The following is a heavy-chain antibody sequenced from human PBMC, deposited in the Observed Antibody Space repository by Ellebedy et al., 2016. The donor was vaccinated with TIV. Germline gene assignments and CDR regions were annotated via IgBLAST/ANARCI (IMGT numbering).Heavy chain of an antibody. J-gene: IGHJ3*02. Sequence: GESLKISXVGSGFTFSRYDMHWVRQATGKGLEWVSDIGVADDTYYAGSAKGRFTISRDNDKNSLYLQMNDLRAGDTAVYYCTRGEPNYHGPAFDIWGQGTMVTVSS. V-gene: IGHV3-13*01. CDR1: GFTFSRYD. D-gene: IGHD1-14*01. CDR2: IGVADDT. CDR3: TRGEPNYHGPAFDI.